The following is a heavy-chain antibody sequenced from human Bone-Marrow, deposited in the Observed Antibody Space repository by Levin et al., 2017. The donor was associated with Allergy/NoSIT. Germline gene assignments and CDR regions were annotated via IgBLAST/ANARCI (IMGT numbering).Heavy chain of an antibody. CDR1: GFTFSDYV. V-gene: IGHV3-30*09. CDR3: ARDRLLEYRSWRGAFDL. D-gene: IGHD6-6*01. Sequence: SGGSLRLSCAASGFTFSDYVMHWVRQAPGKGLEWVAVVSYDGNNEYYADSVKGRFAISRDNSKNTLYLQMNSLRAEDTAVYYCARDRLLEYRSWRGAFDLWGQGTMVTVSS. J-gene: IGHJ3*01. CDR2: VSYDGNNE.